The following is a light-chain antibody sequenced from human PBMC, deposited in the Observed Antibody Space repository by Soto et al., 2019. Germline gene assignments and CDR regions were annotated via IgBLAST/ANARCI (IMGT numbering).Light chain of an antibody. CDR3: QQLNTYPLFT. Sequence: DIQLTQSPSFLSASVGDRVTITCRASQDISRYLAWYQQKAGKAPKLLIYAASTLPTGVPSRFSGSGSGTEFTLTISSLQPDDFATYYCQQLNTYPLFTFGPGTEVDI. J-gene: IGKJ3*01. CDR1: QDISRY. CDR2: AAS. V-gene: IGKV1-9*01.